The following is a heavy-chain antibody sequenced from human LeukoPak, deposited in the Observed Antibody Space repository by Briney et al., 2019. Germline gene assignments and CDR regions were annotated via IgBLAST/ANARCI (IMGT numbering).Heavy chain of an antibody. CDR1: GGSISSNNYY. V-gene: IGHV4-61*05. J-gene: IGHJ3*02. Sequence: SETLSLTCTVSGGSISSNNYYWGWVRQPPGKELEWIGYIYYSGSTNYNPSLKSRVTISVDTSKNQFSLKLSSVTAADTAVYYCARPYSSGWHDAFDIWGQGTMVTVSS. CDR2: IYYSGST. D-gene: IGHD6-19*01. CDR3: ARPYSSGWHDAFDI.